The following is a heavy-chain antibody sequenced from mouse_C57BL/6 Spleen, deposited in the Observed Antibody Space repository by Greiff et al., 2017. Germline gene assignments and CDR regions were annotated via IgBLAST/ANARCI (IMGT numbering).Heavy chain of an antibody. V-gene: IGHV1-19*01. Sequence: EVQLQQSGPELVKPGASVKLSCKASGYTFTSYYMHWVKQSHGKSLEWIGSINPYSGGTSYKQKFKGKATLTVDKPSSTAYMQLSSLTSEDSAVYYCASDGGSYGDMDYWGQGTTLTVSS. CDR2: INPYSGGT. CDR3: ASDGGSYGDMDY. J-gene: IGHJ2*01. D-gene: IGHD1-1*02. CDR1: GYTFTSYY.